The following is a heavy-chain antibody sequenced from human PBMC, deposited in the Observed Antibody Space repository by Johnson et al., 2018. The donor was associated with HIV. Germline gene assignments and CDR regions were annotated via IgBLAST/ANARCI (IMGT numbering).Heavy chain of an antibody. CDR1: GFTFSNYD. CDR3: AKRYSGSRRDTFDS. CDR2: IPYDGTNK. V-gene: IGHV3-30*18. J-gene: IGHJ3*02. Sequence: QVQLVEPGGGVVQPGRSLRLSCAASGFTFSNYDIHWVRPAPGTGLEWVAFIPYDGTNKYYADSVKGRFTISRDNSKNTLYLQMNSLRAEDTAVYYCAKRYSGSRRDTFDSWGQGTMVTVSS. D-gene: IGHD1-26*01.